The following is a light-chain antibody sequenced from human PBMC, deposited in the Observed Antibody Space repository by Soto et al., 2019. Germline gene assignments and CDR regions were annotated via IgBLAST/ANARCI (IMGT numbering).Light chain of an antibody. CDR2: TTS. Sequence: DIQLTQSPSSLSASVGDRVTITCRASQSISKYLNWFQQKPGKAPTLLIYTTSTLQNAVPSRFSGSGSGTDFTLTISSLQPEDFATYYCQQSDSTPWTFGHGTKVEIK. CDR1: QSISKY. V-gene: IGKV1-39*01. J-gene: IGKJ1*01. CDR3: QQSDSTPWT.